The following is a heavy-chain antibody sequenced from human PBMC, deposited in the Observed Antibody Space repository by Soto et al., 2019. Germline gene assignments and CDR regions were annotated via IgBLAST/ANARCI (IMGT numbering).Heavy chain of an antibody. V-gene: IGHV3-23*01. CDR1: GFTFSSYV. CDR3: AKGVSGVAARLSDY. Sequence: VGSLRLSCAASGFTFSSYVMSWVRQAPGKGLEWVSTISGTGGSTYYADSVKGRFTISRDNSKNTLYLQMNSLRAEDTAVYYCAKGVSGVAARLSDYWGQGTLVTVSS. J-gene: IGHJ4*02. D-gene: IGHD6-6*01. CDR2: ISGTGGST.